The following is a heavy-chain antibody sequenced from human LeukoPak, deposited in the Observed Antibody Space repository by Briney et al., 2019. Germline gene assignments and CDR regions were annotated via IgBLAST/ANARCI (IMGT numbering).Heavy chain of an antibody. Sequence: GGSLRLSCAASGFTFSDYWRHWVRQAPGKGLVWVSRLTSDGRSTSYADSVRGRFTISRDNAKNTLFLQMNSLRDEDTAVYYCARGASTYSDYWGQGTPVTVSS. J-gene: IGHJ4*02. CDR2: LTSDGRST. CDR1: GFTFSDYW. CDR3: ARGASTYSDY. V-gene: IGHV3-74*01.